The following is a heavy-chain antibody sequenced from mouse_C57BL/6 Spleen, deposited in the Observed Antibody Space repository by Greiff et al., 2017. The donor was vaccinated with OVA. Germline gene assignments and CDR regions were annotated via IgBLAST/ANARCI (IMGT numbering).Heavy chain of an antibody. D-gene: IGHD2-1*01. CDR3: TRGNYGNFLDD. Sequence: VQLQQSGAELVRPGASVTLSCKASGYTFTDYEMHWVKQTPVHGLEWIGAIDPETGGTAYNQKFKGKAILTADKSSSTAYMELRSLTSEDSAVYYCTRGNYGNFLDDWGQGTTLTVSS. J-gene: IGHJ2*01. V-gene: IGHV1-15*01. CDR1: GYTFTDYE. CDR2: IDPETGGT.